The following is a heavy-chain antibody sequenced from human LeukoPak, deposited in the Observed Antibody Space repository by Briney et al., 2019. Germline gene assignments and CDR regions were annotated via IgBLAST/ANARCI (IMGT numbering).Heavy chain of an antibody. V-gene: IGHV3-21*01. CDR2: ISSSSSYI. CDR1: GFTFSSYS. J-gene: IGHJ4*02. Sequence: GGSLRLSCAASGFTFSSYSMNWVRQAPGKGLEWVSSISSSSSYIYYADSVKGRFTISRDNAKNSLYLQMNSLRAEDTAVYYCAKDPVSDKDTIFGVVITTFFDYWGQGTLVTVSS. CDR3: AKDPVSDKDTIFGVVITTFFDY. D-gene: IGHD3-3*01.